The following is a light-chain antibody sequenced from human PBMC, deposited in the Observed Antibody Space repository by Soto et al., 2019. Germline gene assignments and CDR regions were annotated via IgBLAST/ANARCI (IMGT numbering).Light chain of an antibody. CDR1: QSVSNW. CDR2: QAS. V-gene: IGKV1-5*03. Sequence: DIQMTQSPSTLSASVGDRVTITYRASQSVSNWLAWYQQKPGKVPKLLIFQASTLESGVPSRFSGSGSGTEFTLSISSLQPDDFATYYCQHYDVYPYTFGQGTKLEIK. J-gene: IGKJ2*01. CDR3: QHYDVYPYT.